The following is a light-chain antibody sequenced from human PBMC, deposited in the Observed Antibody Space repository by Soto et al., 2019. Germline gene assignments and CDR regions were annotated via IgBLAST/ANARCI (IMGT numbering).Light chain of an antibody. CDR2: DAS. J-gene: IGKJ2*03. CDR1: QSVSSS. CDR3: QNRSNWPTS. V-gene: IGKV3-11*01. Sequence: EIVLTQSPATLSLSPGERATLSCRASQSVSSSLACYQQKPGQAPRLLIYDASHRATAIPARFSGSGSGTDFTLTISRLKPEDFAVYYCQNRSNWPTSFGQGTKLEIK.